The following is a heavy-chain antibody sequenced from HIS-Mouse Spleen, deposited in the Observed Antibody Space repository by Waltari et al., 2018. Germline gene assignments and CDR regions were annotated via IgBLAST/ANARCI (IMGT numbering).Heavy chain of an antibody. CDR1: GGSISSSSCS. CDR2: ICYSGST. Sequence: QLQLQESGPGLVKPSETLSLTCTVSGGSISSSSCSWGWIRLPPGKGLEWLGCICYSGSTYSNPSLQGRVTISVETSKIQFSRKLSSVTAADTAVYYCAREIPYSSSWYDWYFDLWGRGTLVTVSS. CDR3: AREIPYSSSWYDWYFDL. V-gene: IGHV4-39*07. J-gene: IGHJ2*01. D-gene: IGHD6-13*01.